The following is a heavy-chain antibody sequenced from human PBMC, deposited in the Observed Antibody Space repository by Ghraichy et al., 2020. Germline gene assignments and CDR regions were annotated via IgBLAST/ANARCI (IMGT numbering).Heavy chain of an antibody. CDR3: ARGPRSTRYCSGGSCYTYYFDY. CDR2: INHSGST. Sequence: SETLSLTCAVYGGSFSGYYWSWIRQPPGKGLEWIGEINHSGSTNYNPSLKSRVTISVDTSKNQFSLKLSSVTTADTAVYYCARGPRSTRYCSGGSCYTYYFDYWGQGTLVTVSS. J-gene: IGHJ4*02. D-gene: IGHD2-15*01. V-gene: IGHV4-34*01. CDR1: GGSFSGYY.